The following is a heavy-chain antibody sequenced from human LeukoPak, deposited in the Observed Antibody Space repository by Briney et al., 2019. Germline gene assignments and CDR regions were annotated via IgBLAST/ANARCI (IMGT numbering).Heavy chain of an antibody. J-gene: IGHJ4*02. CDR3: ARGARGYCSSTSCYPEY. Sequence: SVKVSCKASGGTFSSYAISWVRQAPGQGLEWMGGIIPIFGTANYAQKFQGRVTITTDESTSTAYMELSSLRSEDTAVYYCARGARGYCSSTSCYPEYWGQGTLVTVSS. V-gene: IGHV1-69*05. D-gene: IGHD2-2*01. CDR2: IIPIFGTA. CDR1: GGTFSSYA.